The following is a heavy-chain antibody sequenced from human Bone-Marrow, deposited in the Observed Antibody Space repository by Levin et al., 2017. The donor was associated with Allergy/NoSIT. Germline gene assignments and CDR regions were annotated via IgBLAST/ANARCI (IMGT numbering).Heavy chain of an antibody. V-gene: IGHV3-74*01. J-gene: IGHJ5*02. CDR2: IQSNGKT. CDR1: GFIFSTYW. CDR3: ARDRFYSDSGSNFSWFDP. Sequence: GESLKISCAASGFIFSTYWMHWVRQALGKGLVWVSRIQSNGKTNYADSVKGRFTISRDNAKNTLYLQMNSLTVEDTAVYYCARDRFYSDSGSNFSWFDPWGQGTLVTVSS. D-gene: IGHD3-10*01.